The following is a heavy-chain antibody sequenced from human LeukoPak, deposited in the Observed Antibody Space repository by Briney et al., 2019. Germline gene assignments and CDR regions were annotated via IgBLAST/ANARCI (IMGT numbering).Heavy chain of an antibody. V-gene: IGHV3-30-3*01. J-gene: IGHJ6*02. D-gene: IGHD1-26*01. CDR3: ARSTYYYGMDV. CDR2: ISYDGSNK. CDR1: GFTFSSYA. Sequence: GGSLRLSCAASGFTFSSYAIHWVRQAPGKGLDWVALISYDGSNKYYADSVKGRFTISRDNSKNTLYLKMNSLRVEDTAVYYCARSTYYYGMDVWGQGTTVTVSS.